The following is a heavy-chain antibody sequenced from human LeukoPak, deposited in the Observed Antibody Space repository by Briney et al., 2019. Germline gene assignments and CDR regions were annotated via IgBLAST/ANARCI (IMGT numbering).Heavy chain of an antibody. D-gene: IGHD5-24*01. J-gene: IGHJ4*02. CDR2: INPSGGST. CDR1: GYTFTSYY. Sequence: ASVKVSCKASGYTFTSYYMHWVRQAPGQGLEWMGIINPSGGSTSYAQKFQGRVTMTRDTSTSTVYTELSSLRSEDTAVYYCALDGYKTYIDYWGQGTLVTVSS. CDR3: ALDGYKTYIDY. V-gene: IGHV1-46*01.